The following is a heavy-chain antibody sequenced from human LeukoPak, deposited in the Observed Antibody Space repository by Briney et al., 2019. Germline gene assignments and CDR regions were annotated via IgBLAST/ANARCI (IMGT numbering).Heavy chain of an antibody. CDR3: VRAANTYGFRTGF. V-gene: IGHV3-20*04. Sequence: GGSLRLSCIASGFTFDDYGMSWVRQVPGEGLEWVSGVNWNGGSSGYAESVKGRFTVFRDNAKNSLYLQMNSLSAEDTALYYCVRAANTYGFRTGFWGQGTLVTVSS. J-gene: IGHJ4*02. D-gene: IGHD6-19*01. CDR2: VNWNGGSS. CDR1: GFTFDDYG.